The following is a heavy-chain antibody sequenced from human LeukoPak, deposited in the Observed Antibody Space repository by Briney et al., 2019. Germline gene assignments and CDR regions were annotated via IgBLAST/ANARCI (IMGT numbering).Heavy chain of an antibody. Sequence: PGGSLRLSFAASGFTFSNHYMDGVRQAPGKGREGVGRASNKVSSYTTEYAASVKGSFTITRDDTKNSLYLQMNSLTNEATAVYYCTRVRATGESDCWGQGTLVTVSA. CDR3: TRVRATGESDC. CDR2: ASNKVSSYTT. J-gene: IGHJ4*02. CDR1: GFTFSNHY. V-gene: IGHV3-72*01. D-gene: IGHD1-26*01.